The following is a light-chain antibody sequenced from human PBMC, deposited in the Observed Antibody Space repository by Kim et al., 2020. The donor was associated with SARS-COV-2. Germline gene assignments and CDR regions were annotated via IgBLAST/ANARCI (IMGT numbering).Light chain of an antibody. CDR2: DVS. V-gene: IGLV2-11*01. CDR1: SSDVGGYNY. CDR3: CSYAGSYTSPYV. Sequence: QSALTQPRSVSGSPGQSVTISCTGTSSDVGGYNYVSWYQQHPGKAPKLMIYDVSKRPSGVPDRFSGSKSGNTASLTISGLQAEDEADYFCCSYAGSYTSPYVFGTGTKVPVL. J-gene: IGLJ1*01.